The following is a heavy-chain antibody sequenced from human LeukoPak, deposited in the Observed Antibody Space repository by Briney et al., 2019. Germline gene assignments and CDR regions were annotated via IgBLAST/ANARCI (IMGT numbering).Heavy chain of an antibody. V-gene: IGHV4-34*01. J-gene: IGHJ4*02. D-gene: IGHD2-15*01. CDR3: ARPGGGPIR. CDR2: INHSGST. CDR1: GGSFSGYY. Sequence: SETLSLTCAVYGGSFSGYYWSWIRQPPGKGLEWIGEINHSGSTNYNPSLKSRVTISVDTSKNQFSLKLTSVTAADTAIYYCARPGGGPIRWGQGSLVTVSS.